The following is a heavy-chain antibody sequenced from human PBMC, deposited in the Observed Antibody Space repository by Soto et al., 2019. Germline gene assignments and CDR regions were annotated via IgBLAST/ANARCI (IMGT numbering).Heavy chain of an antibody. D-gene: IGHD2-21*02. Sequence: SGPTLVNPTQTLTLTCTFSGFSLSTSGLGVGWIRQSPGKALEWLALIFWDDDKRHSPSLKSRVTITKDTSRNQVALTMANMDPVDTATNYYLHSWRLGHQSGANYYLWDSWGQATLVTV. J-gene: IGHJ4*02. CDR1: GFSLSTSGLG. CDR2: IFWDDDK. CDR3: LHSWRLGHQSGANYYLWDS. V-gene: IGHV2-5*02.